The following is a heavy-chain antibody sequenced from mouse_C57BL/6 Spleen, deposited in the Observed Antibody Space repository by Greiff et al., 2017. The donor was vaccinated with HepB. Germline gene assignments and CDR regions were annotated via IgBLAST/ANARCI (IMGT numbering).Heavy chain of an antibody. D-gene: IGHD1-3*01. V-gene: IGHV1-82*01. CDR1: GYAFSSSW. J-gene: IGHJ1*03. CDR2: IYPGDGDT. Sequence: QVQLKQSGPELVKPGASVKISCKASGYAFSSSWMNWVKQRPGKGLEWIGRIYPGDGDTNYNGKFKGKATLTADKSSSTAYMQLSSLTSEDSAVYFCAISGDFDWYFDVWGTGTTVTVSS. CDR3: AISGDFDWYFDV.